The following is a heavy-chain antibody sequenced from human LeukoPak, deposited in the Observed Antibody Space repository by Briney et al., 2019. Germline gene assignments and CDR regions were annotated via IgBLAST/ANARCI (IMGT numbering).Heavy chain of an antibody. CDR2: ISGYNGNT. J-gene: IGHJ5*02. Sequence: ASVKVSCKASTYTFTRYGISWVRQAPGQGLEWMGWISGYNGNTNYAQKFLGRVSMTADTATSTAYMELRSLRSDDTAVYYCARDLLKQQLVFFDPWGQGTLVTVSS. CDR1: TYTFTRYG. CDR3: ARDLLKQQLVFFDP. D-gene: IGHD6-13*01. V-gene: IGHV1-18*01.